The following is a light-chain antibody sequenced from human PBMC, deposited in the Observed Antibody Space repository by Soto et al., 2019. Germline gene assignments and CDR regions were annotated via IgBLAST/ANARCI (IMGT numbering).Light chain of an antibody. CDR2: RKS. CDR3: ASWDDRLTVV. CDR1: SSNLGTGY. J-gene: IGLJ2*01. Sequence: QSVLTQPPSASGTPGQTVTVSCSGSSSNLGTGYVYWYQQRPGSAPKFLIYRKSLRPSGVPDRFSGSKSGTSASLAIGGLRSEDEADYYCASWDDRLTVVFGGGTKLTVL. V-gene: IGLV1-47*01.